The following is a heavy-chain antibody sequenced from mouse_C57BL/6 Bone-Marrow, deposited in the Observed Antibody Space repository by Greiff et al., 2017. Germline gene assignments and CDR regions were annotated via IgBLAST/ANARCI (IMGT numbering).Heavy chain of an antibody. CDR2: IDPENGDT. J-gene: IGHJ2*01. CDR3: TVGNCDN. V-gene: IGHV14-4*01. CDR1: GFNIKDDY. Sequence: VQLKESGAELVRPGASVKLSCTASGFNIKDDYMHWVKQRPEQGLEWIGWIDPENGDTEYASKFQGKATITADTASNTAYLQLSSLTSEDTAVYYCTVGNCDNWGQGTTPTGSS.